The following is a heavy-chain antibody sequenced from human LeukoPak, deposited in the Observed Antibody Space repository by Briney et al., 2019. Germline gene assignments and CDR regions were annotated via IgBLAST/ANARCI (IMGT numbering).Heavy chain of an antibody. J-gene: IGHJ4*02. CDR3: ARDGSPNYYDSSGYHPFDY. CDR2: IIPIFGTA. Sequence: SAVTVSFMASGGTLSSYAISWVRQAPGQGLDWMGGIIPIFGTANYAQKFQGRVTITAGESTSTAYMELSSLRSEDTAVYYCARDGSPNYYDSSGYHPFDYWGQGTLVTVSS. CDR1: GGTLSSYA. V-gene: IGHV1-69*13. D-gene: IGHD3-22*01.